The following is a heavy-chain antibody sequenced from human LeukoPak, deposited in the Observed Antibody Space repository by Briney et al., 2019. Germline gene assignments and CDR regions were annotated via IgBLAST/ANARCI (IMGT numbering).Heavy chain of an antibody. CDR3: AKSGF. CDR1: GFTVSSNY. V-gene: IGHV3-53*01. Sequence: GGSLRLSCVASGFTVSSNYMTWVRQAPGKGLEWVSIIYTGGNTDYADSVRGRFTISRDNSKNTLCLQMNSLRGEDTAVYYCAKSGFWGQGTLVTVSS. CDR2: IYTGGNT. J-gene: IGHJ4*02.